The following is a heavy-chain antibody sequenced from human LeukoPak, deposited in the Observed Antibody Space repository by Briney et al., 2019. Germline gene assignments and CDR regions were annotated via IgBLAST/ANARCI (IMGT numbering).Heavy chain of an antibody. CDR2: VNHSGST. CDR1: GGSFSGYY. CDR3: ASPIAAQYYFDY. D-gene: IGHD6-13*01. V-gene: IGHV4-34*01. Sequence: SETLSLTCAVYGGSFSGYYWSWIRQPPGKGLEWIGEVNHSGSTNYNPSLKSRVTISVDTSKNQFSLKLSSVTAADTAVYYCASPIAAQYYFDYWGQGTLVTVSS. J-gene: IGHJ4*02.